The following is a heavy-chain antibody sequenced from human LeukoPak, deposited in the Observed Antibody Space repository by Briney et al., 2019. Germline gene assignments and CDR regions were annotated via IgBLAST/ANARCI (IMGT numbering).Heavy chain of an antibody. CDR1: GFTFGTYA. CDR3: ARGSLYSSSWYPGFDY. Sequence: PGGSLRLSCAASGFTFGTYAMTWVRQAPGKGLEWVSSISGGGGSTYYADSVKGRFTISRDNAKNSLYLQMNSLRAEDTAVYYCARGSLYSSSWYPGFDYWGQGTLVTVSS. D-gene: IGHD6-13*01. V-gene: IGHV3-23*01. J-gene: IGHJ4*02. CDR2: ISGGGGST.